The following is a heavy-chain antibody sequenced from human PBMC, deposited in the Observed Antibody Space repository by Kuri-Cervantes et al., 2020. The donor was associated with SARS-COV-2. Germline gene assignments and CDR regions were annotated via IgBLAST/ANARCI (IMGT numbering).Heavy chain of an antibody. CDR3: ARDVTGYSSSWYGYYYYGMDV. V-gene: IGHV3-64*01. CDR1: GFTFSSYA. Sequence: LSLTCAASGFTFSSYAMHWVRQAPGKGLEYVSAISSNGGSTYYANSVKGRFTISRDNSKNTLYLQMGSLRAEDMAVYYCARDVTGYSSSWYGYYYYGMDVWGQGTTVTVSS. J-gene: IGHJ6*02. D-gene: IGHD6-13*01. CDR2: ISSNGGST.